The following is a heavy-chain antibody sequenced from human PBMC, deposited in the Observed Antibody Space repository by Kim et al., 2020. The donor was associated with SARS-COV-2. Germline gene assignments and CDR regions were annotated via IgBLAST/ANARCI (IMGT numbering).Heavy chain of an antibody. D-gene: IGHD3-10*01. Sequence: SVKGRFTISRANSKNTLYLQLNSLRAEDTAVYYCASGETPYGSGSSPFDYWGQGTLVTVSS. V-gene: IGHV3-23*01. CDR3: ASGETPYGSGSSPFDY. J-gene: IGHJ4*02.